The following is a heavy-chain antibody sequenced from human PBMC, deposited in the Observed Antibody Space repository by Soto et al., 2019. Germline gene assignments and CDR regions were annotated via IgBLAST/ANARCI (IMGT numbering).Heavy chain of an antibody. Sequence: QVQLVQSGAEVKKPGASVKVSCKASGYTFTSYGISWVRQAPGQGLEWMGWISAYNGNTNYARKLQARVTMTTDTSPTTAYMELRSLRSDDTALYYCARQNYKVSGGAYWGQGTLVTVSS. CDR2: ISAYNGNT. V-gene: IGHV1-18*01. J-gene: IGHJ4*02. CDR3: ARQNYKVSGGAY. D-gene: IGHD3-10*01. CDR1: GYTFTSYG.